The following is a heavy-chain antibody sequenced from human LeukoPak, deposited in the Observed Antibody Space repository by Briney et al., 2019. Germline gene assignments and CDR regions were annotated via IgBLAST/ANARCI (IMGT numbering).Heavy chain of an antibody. CDR1: GFTFSSYS. Sequence: GGSLRLSCAASGFTFSSYSMNWVRKAPGKGLEWFSYISSGSSTIYYADSVKGRFTISRDNAKNSLYLQMNSLSAEDTAVYYCARVGGVGATGHFDYWGQGTLVTVSS. D-gene: IGHD1-26*01. J-gene: IGHJ4*02. CDR3: ARVGGVGATGHFDY. V-gene: IGHV3-48*04. CDR2: ISSGSSTI.